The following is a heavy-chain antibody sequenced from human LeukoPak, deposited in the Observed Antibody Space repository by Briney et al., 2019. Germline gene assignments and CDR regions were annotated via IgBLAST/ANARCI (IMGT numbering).Heavy chain of an antibody. D-gene: IGHD1-26*01. Sequence: GGSLRLSCAASGFTFSSYGMHWVRQAPGKGLEWVAVISYDGSNKYYADSVKGRFTISRDNSKNTLYLQMNSLRAEDTAVYYCAKAWYSGSSATDYGGQGTLVTVSS. V-gene: IGHV3-30*18. CDR1: GFTFSSYG. CDR2: ISYDGSNK. J-gene: IGHJ4*02. CDR3: AKAWYSGSSATDY.